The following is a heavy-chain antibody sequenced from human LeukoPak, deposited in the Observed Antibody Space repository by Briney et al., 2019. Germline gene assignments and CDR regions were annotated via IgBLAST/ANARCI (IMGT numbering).Heavy chain of an antibody. CDR1: GGSISSSSYY. CDR3: ARAYCAGDCYDNWFDP. D-gene: IGHD2-21*02. CDR2: IYYSGRT. J-gene: IGHJ5*02. Sequence: PSETLSLTCTVSGGSISSSSYYWSWIRQPPGKGLEWIGYIYYSGRTNYNPSLKSRVTISVDTSKNQFSLKLSSVTAADTAVYYCARAYCAGDCYDNWFDPWGQGTLVTVSS. V-gene: IGHV4-61*01.